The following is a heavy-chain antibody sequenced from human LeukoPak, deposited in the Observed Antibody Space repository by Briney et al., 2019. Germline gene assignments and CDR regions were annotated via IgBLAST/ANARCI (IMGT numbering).Heavy chain of an antibody. CDR3: ARDGDIVATSPPDY. J-gene: IGHJ4*02. Sequence: ASVKVSCKASGYTFTSYDINWVRQATGQGLEWMGWMNPNSGNTGYAQKFQGRVTMTRNTSISTAYMELSSLRSEDTAVYYCARDGDIVATSPPDYWGQGTLVTVSS. CDR1: GYTFTSYD. D-gene: IGHD5-12*01. V-gene: IGHV1-8*01. CDR2: MNPNSGNT.